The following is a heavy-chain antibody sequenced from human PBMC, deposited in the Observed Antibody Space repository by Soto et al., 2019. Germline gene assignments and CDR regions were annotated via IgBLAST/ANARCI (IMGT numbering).Heavy chain of an antibody. J-gene: IGHJ4*02. CDR2: IGTAGDT. Sequence: PVGSLRLSCEASGFTFSGFDMHWVHQPTGKGLEWVSTIGTAGDTYYAVSVKGRFTISRDNAKNSLSLQMNSLRAGDTAVYFCARGQEVGAHFFDSWGQGTQVTVSS. V-gene: IGHV3-13*01. CDR3: ARGQEVGAHFFDS. CDR1: GFTFSGFD. D-gene: IGHD2-15*01.